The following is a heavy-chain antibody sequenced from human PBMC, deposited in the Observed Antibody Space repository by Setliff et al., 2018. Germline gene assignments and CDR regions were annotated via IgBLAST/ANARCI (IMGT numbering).Heavy chain of an antibody. CDR2: INHSGNT. D-gene: IGHD2-2*01. J-gene: IGHJ6*03. V-gene: IGHV4-4*02. CDR3: AREGRSSTRGWYMDA. CDR1: GDSISSGNW. Sequence: PSETLSLTCAVSGDSISSGNWWSWVRQPPEKGLEWIGEINHSGNTNYNPSLKSRVTISVDKSTNQFSLKLNSVTAADTAVYFCAREGRSSTRGWYMDAWGKGTSVTVSS.